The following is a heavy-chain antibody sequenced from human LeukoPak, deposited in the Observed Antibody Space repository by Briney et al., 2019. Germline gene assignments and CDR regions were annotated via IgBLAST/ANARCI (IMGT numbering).Heavy chain of an antibody. V-gene: IGHV1-2*06. J-gene: IGHJ4*02. CDR3: ARAGMALAGTGGY. CDR1: GYTFTGYY. CDR2: INPNSGGT. Sequence: ASVKVSRKASGYTFTGYYMHWVRQAPGQGLEWMGRINPNSGGTNYAQKFQGRVTMTRDTSISTAYMELSRLRSDDTAVYYCARAGMALAGTGGYWGQGTLVTVSS. D-gene: IGHD6-19*01.